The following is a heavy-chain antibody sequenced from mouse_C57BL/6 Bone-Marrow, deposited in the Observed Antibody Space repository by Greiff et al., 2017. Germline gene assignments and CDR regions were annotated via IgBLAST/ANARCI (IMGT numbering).Heavy chain of an antibody. CDR3: ASGGYFAWFAY. D-gene: IGHD2-3*01. CDR2: IDPSDSYT. CDR1: GYTFTSYW. J-gene: IGHJ3*01. Sequence: QVQLQQPGAELVKPGASVKLSCKASGYTFTSYWMQWVKQRPGQGLEWIGEIDPSDSYTNYNQKFKGKATLTVDTSSSTAYMQLSSLTSEDSAVYYCASGGYFAWFAYWGQGTLVTVSA. V-gene: IGHV1-50*01.